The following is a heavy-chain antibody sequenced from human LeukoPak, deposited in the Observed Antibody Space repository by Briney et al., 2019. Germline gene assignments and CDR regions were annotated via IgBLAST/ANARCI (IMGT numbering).Heavy chain of an antibody. Sequence: GGSRKPSGPASGFTFRNYALGGVAQAPGKGRDGVSGLSGSGGSTYYADSVKGRFTISRDNFKNTLYLQMNSLRAEDTAVYYCAKGGGGDFPFDYWGQGTLVTVSS. D-gene: IGHD2-21*02. CDR2: LSGSGGST. J-gene: IGHJ4*02. V-gene: IGHV3-23*01. CDR3: AKGGGGDFPFDY. CDR1: GFTFRNYA.